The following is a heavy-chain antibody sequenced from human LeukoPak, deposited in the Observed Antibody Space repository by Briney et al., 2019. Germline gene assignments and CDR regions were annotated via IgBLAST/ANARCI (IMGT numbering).Heavy chain of an antibody. Sequence: SGGSLGLSCAASGFTFNNYAMSWVRQAPGKGLEWVSAISDSGTYTYYADSVKGRFAISRDNSKNTLYLQMNSLRAEDTAVYYCARQDPYSSGWYPWGQGTLVTVSS. D-gene: IGHD6-19*01. CDR3: ARQDPYSSGWYP. CDR1: GFTFNNYA. V-gene: IGHV3-23*01. CDR2: ISDSGTYT. J-gene: IGHJ5*02.